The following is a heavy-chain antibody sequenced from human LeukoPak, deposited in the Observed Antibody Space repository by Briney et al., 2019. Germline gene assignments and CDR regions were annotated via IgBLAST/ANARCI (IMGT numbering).Heavy chain of an antibody. D-gene: IGHD2/OR15-2a*01. J-gene: IGHJ4*02. CDR3: ATDFYRGRQFDY. CDR1: GNTFTDLS. CDR2: FDPEDVET. V-gene: IGHV1-24*01. Sequence: ASVKVSCKVSGNTFTDLSMNWVRQAPGKGLEWMGGFDPEDVETIYAQKFQGRVTMTEDTSTETAYTELTSLRPEDTAVYYCATDFYRGRQFDYWGQGTLVTVSS.